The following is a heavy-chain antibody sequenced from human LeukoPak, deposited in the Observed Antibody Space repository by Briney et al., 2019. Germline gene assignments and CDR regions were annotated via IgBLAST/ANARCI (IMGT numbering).Heavy chain of an antibody. Sequence: GESLKISCKGSGYSFTSYWIGWVRQMPGKGLEWMGIIYPGDPDTRYSPSFQGQVTISADKSISTAYLQWSSLKASDTAMYYCARLSCSSTSCYGVGYYYYYMDVWGKGTTVTVSS. CDR2: IYPGDPDT. D-gene: IGHD2-2*01. CDR3: ARLSCSSTSCYGVGYYYYYMDV. CDR1: GYSFTSYW. V-gene: IGHV5-51*01. J-gene: IGHJ6*03.